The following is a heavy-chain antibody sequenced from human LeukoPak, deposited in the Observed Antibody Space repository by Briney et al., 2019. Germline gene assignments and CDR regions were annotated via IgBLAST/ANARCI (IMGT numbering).Heavy chain of an antibody. V-gene: IGHV1-69*04. Sequence: SVKVSCKASRGTFSSYAISWVRQAPGQGLEWMGRIIPILGIANYAQKFQGRVTITADKSTSTAYMELSSLRSEDTAVYYCARDGLAAARSNWFDPWGQGTLVTVSS. CDR2: IIPILGIA. J-gene: IGHJ5*02. CDR1: RGTFSSYA. D-gene: IGHD6-13*01. CDR3: ARDGLAAARSNWFDP.